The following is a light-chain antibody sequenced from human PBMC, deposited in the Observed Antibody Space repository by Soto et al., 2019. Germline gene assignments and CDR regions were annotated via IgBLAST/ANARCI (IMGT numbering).Light chain of an antibody. CDR1: CSNIGAGFD. J-gene: IGLJ2*01. V-gene: IGLV1-40*01. Sequence: QAVVTQPPSVSGAPGQTVTISCTGTCSNIGAGFDVHWYQQLPGAAPKLLIYANTDRPSGVPARFSGSKSVTSASLAITGLQPEDEADYFCLSYDTSLRGVFGGGTKLTVL. CDR3: LSYDTSLRGV. CDR2: ANT.